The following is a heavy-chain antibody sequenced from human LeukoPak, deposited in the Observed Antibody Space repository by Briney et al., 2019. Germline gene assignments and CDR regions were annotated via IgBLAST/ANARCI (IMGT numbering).Heavy chain of an antibody. D-gene: IGHD6-19*01. CDR3: ARDLAVAGIKVGYYGMDV. Sequence: SGGSLRLSCAASGFTFSDYYMSCLRQAPGEGLEWVSYICSSGSTIYYADSVKGRYTISRDNAKNSLYLQMNSLRAEDTAVYYCARDLAVAGIKVGYYGMDVWGQGTTVTVSS. CDR1: GFTFSDYY. V-gene: IGHV3-11*01. CDR2: ICSSGSTI. J-gene: IGHJ6*02.